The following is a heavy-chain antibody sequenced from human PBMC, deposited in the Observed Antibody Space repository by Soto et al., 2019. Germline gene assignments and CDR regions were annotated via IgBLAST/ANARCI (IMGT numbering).Heavy chain of an antibody. CDR2: MYYGGST. V-gene: IGHV4-59*01. CDR1: GGSIRTYY. D-gene: IGHD4-17*01. CDR3: ARSTGYGDSYFDY. Sequence: TSETLSLTCTVSGGSIRTYYWNWIRQPPGKGLEWIGYMYYGGSTNYNPSLKSRVTVSGDTSKNDFSLKLTSVTAADTAVYYCARSTGYGDSYFDYWGRGTLVTV. J-gene: IGHJ4*02.